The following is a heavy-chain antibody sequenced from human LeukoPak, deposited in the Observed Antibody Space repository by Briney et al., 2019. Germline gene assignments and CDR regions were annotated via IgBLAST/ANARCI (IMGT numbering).Heavy chain of an antibody. CDR3: AKGPDVLRYFDWLHYFDY. CDR1: GFTFGSYA. Sequence: GGSLRLSCAASGFTFGSYAVSWVRQAPGKGLEWVSAISGSGGSTYYADSVKGRFTISRDNSKNTLYLQMNSLRAEDTAVYYCAKGPDVLRYFDWLHYFDYWGRGTLVTVSS. V-gene: IGHV3-23*01. D-gene: IGHD3-9*01. J-gene: IGHJ4*02. CDR2: ISGSGGST.